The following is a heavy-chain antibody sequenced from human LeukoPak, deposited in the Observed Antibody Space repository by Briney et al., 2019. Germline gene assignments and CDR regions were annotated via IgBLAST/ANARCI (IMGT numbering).Heavy chain of an antibody. J-gene: IGHJ4*02. CDR1: GYTFTSYA. Sequence: ASVTVSCKASGYTFTSYAMNWVRQAPGQGLEWMGWTNANTGNPTYAQGFTGRFVFSLDTSVSTAYLQISSLKAEDTAVYYCAMRPGAYYFDYWGQGTLVTVSS. D-gene: IGHD3-10*01. CDR3: AMRPGAYYFDY. CDR2: TNANTGNP. V-gene: IGHV7-4-1*02.